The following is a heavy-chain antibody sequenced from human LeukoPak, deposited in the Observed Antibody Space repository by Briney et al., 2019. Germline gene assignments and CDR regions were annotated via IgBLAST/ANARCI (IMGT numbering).Heavy chain of an antibody. CDR2: ISAYNGNT. CDR3: ARSEPEDIVVVPAGLYYYYYYMDV. D-gene: IGHD2-2*01. J-gene: IGHJ6*03. Sequence: GASVKVSCKASGYTFTSYGISWVRQAPGQGLEWMGWISAYNGNTNYAQKLQGRVTMTTDTSTSTAYMELRSLRSDDTAVYYCARSEPEDIVVVPAGLYYYYYYMDVWGKGTTVTVSS. V-gene: IGHV1-18*01. CDR1: GYTFTSYG.